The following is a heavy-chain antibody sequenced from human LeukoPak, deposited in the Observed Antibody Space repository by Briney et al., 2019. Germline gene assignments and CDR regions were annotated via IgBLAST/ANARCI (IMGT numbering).Heavy chain of an antibody. CDR1: GYSFTSHW. CDR2: IYLGDPET. Sequence: GESLKISCKGSGYSFTSHWIGWVRQMPGKGLEWMGIIYLGDPETRYGPSFQGQVTISADKSISTAYLQWSSLKASDTAMYYCARHPSYTSGWPLDYWGQGTLVTVSS. D-gene: IGHD6-19*01. V-gene: IGHV5-51*01. CDR3: ARHPSYTSGWPLDY. J-gene: IGHJ4*02.